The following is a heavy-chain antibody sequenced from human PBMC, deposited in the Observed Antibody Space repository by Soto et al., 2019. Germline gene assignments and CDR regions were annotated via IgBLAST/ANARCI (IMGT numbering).Heavy chain of an antibody. D-gene: IGHD3-22*01. CDR2: ISYDGSNK. CDR3: AKDQRDSSGYYFDIDY. J-gene: IGHJ4*02. Sequence: QVQLVESGGGVVQPGRSLRLSCAASGFTFSHCGMHWVRQAPGKGLEWVAVISYDGSNKYYADSVKGRFTISRDNSKNXLYLQMNSLRAEDTAVYYCAKDQRDSSGYYFDIDYWGQGTLVTVSS. CDR1: GFTFSHCG. V-gene: IGHV3-30*18.